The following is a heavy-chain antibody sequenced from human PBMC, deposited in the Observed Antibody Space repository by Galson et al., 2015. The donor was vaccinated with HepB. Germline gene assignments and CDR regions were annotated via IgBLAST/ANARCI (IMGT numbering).Heavy chain of an antibody. CDR2: IYYTGST. Sequence: LTCTVSRGSISRYYWNWIRQSPGKGLEWIGYIYYTGSTIYSSSPQSRVPIFVDTSKNQFSLNLTSVTTAGTAIYYCARSDYGDDVPSWGSDAFDVWGQGTMGTVSS. CDR3: ARSDYGDDVPSWGSDAFDV. J-gene: IGHJ3*01. V-gene: IGHV4-59*01. D-gene: IGHD4-17*01. CDR1: RGSISRYY.